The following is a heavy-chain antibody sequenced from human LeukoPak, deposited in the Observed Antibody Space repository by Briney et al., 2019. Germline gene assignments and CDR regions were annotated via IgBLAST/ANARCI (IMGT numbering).Heavy chain of an antibody. Sequence: GGSLRLSCAASGFTFSSYAMSWVRQAPGKGLEWVSAISGSGYSTYYADSVKGRFTISRDNSKNTLYLQMNSLRAEDTAVYYCAVDKVALALSTGFDYWGQGTLVTVSS. CDR2: ISGSGYST. CDR3: AVDKVALALSTGFDY. D-gene: IGHD2/OR15-2a*01. V-gene: IGHV3-23*01. J-gene: IGHJ4*02. CDR1: GFTFSSYA.